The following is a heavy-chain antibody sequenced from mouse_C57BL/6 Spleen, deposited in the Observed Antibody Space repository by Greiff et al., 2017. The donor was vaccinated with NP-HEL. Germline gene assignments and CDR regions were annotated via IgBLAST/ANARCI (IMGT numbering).Heavy chain of an antibody. J-gene: IGHJ2*01. Sequence: EVQLVESEGDLVKPGGSLKLSCAASGFTFSSYGMSWVRQTPDKRLEWVATISSGGSYTYYPDSVKGRFTISRDNAKNTLYLQMSSLKSEDTAMYYCARHGGSSSYYFDYWGQGTTLTVSS. CDR1: GFTFSSYG. V-gene: IGHV5-6*01. CDR3: ARHGGSSSYYFDY. CDR2: ISSGGSYT. D-gene: IGHD1-1*01.